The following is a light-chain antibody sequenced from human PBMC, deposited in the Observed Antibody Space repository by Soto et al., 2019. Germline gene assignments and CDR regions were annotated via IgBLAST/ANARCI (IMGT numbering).Light chain of an antibody. Sequence: QCALTQPASVSGSPGQSVTISCTGTNSDVGNYIYVSWYQQHPGKAPKLMIYDVSNRPSGVSTRFSGSKSGNTASLTISGLQAEDEADYYCSSYTTSTTLVFGGGTKVTVL. CDR3: SSYTTSTTLV. CDR1: NSDVGNYIY. J-gene: IGLJ2*01. CDR2: DVS. V-gene: IGLV2-14*03.